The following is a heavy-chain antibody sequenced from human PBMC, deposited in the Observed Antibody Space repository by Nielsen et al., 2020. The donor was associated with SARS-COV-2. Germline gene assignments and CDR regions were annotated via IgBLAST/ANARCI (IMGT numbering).Heavy chain of an antibody. CDR3: AKVVGYYYYYHMDV. J-gene: IGHJ6*03. CDR2: MSGSGGST. D-gene: IGHD1-26*01. CDR1: GFTFSSFA. Sequence: GESLKISCAASGFTFSSFAMSWVRQAPGKGLEWVSAMSGSGGSTFFADSLKGRFTVSRDNSKNTLYLQMNSLRAEDTAVYYCAKVVGYYYYYHMDVWGKGTTVTVSS. V-gene: IGHV3-23*01.